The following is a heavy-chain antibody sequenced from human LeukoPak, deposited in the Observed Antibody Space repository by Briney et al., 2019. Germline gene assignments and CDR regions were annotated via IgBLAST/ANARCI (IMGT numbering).Heavy chain of an antibody. V-gene: IGHV3-23*01. CDR2: ISGSGGST. CDR1: GFTFSSYA. Sequence: GGSLRLSCAASGFTFSSYAMSWVRQAPGKGLEWVSAISGSGGSTYYADSVKGRFTISRDNSKNTLYLQMNSLRAEDTAVYYFAKPHITIFGVARDYYYGMDVWGQGTTVTVSS. J-gene: IGHJ6*02. CDR3: AKPHITIFGVARDYYYGMDV. D-gene: IGHD3-3*01.